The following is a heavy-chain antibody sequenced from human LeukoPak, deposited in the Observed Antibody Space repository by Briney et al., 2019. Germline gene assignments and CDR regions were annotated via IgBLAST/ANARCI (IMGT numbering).Heavy chain of an antibody. CDR2: IYYSGSP. D-gene: IGHD3-10*01. CDR3: ARLMYYSNSGSYGMDV. J-gene: IGHJ6*02. V-gene: IGHV4-59*08. CDR1: GASISSYF. Sequence: SETLSLTCTVSGASISSYFWGWVRQPPGKGLEWIGYIYYSGSPNYSPSLKSRVTISVDTSKNQFSLRLSSVTAADTAVYYCARLMYYSNSGSYGMDVWGQGATVTVSS.